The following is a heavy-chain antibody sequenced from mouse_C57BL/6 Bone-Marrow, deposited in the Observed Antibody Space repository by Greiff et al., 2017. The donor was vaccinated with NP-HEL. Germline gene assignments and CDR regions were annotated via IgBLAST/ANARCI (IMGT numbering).Heavy chain of an antibody. CDR3: ARDYYGSSPAGFAY. J-gene: IGHJ3*01. CDR2: ISSGSSTI. V-gene: IGHV5-17*01. CDR1: GFTFSDYG. Sequence: EVKLMESGGGLVKPGGSLKLSCAASGFTFSDYGMHWVRQAPEKGLEWVAYISSGSSTIYYADTVKGRFTISRDNAKNTLFLQMTSLSSEDTAMYYCARDYYGSSPAGFAYWGQGTLVTVSA. D-gene: IGHD1-1*01.